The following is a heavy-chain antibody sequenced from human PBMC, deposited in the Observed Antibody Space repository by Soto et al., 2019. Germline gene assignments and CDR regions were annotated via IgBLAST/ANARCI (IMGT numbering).Heavy chain of an antibody. Sequence: PSETLSLTCTVSGGSISSYYWIWIRQPPGKGLEWIGYISYSGSTNYNPSLKSRPTISVDTSKNQFSLKLRSVTAADTAVYYFARASPYGDYALDYWGQGTLVTVSS. CDR1: GGSISSYY. J-gene: IGHJ4*02. CDR3: ARASPYGDYALDY. CDR2: ISYSGST. V-gene: IGHV4-59*01. D-gene: IGHD4-17*01.